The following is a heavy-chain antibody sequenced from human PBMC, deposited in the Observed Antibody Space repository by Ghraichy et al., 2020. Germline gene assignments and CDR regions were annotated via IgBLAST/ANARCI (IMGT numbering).Heavy chain of an antibody. D-gene: IGHD2-2*01. J-gene: IGHJ4*02. V-gene: IGHV3-21*01. Sequence: GSLNISCAASGFTFSSFSMNWVRQAPGKGLEWVSSISSSSDKTHYGDSVKGRFTISRDNAKSSLYLQMNSLRAEDTAVYYCARSPRYCSSTSCYYAYWGQGTLVTVSS. CDR3: ARSPRYCSSTSCYYAY. CDR1: GFTFSSFS. CDR2: ISSSSDKT.